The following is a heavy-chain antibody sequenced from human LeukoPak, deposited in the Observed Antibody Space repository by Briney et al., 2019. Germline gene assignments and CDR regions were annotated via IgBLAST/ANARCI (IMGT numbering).Heavy chain of an antibody. CDR1: GGSISSYY. Sequence: SETLSLTCTVSGGSISSYYWSWIRQPPGKGLEWIGYIYYSGSTNYNPSLKSRVTISVDTSKNQFSLKLSSVTAADTAVYYCAIGDILTGYQPWGQGTLVTVSS. J-gene: IGHJ5*02. D-gene: IGHD3-9*01. V-gene: IGHV4-59*01. CDR2: IYYSGST. CDR3: AIGDILTGYQP.